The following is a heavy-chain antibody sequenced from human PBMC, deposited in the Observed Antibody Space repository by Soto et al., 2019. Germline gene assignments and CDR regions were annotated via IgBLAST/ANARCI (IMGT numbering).Heavy chain of an antibody. CDR2: SITISDTT. Sequence: QGQLVQSGAEVNKPGSSVKVSCKASGDTFSSYAISWVRQAPGQGLEWMGGSITISDTTNSAQKFHGRVTITADESTSTAYMELSSLRSPDTAVYYCARSQGSSTRLEIYYYSYYGINVWGQGTTVTVSS. CDR1: GDTFSSYA. CDR3: ARSQGSSTRLEIYYYSYYGINV. D-gene: IGHD2-2*01. V-gene: IGHV1-69*01. J-gene: IGHJ6*02.